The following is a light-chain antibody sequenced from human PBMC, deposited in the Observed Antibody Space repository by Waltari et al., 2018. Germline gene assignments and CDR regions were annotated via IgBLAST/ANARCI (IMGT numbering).Light chain of an antibody. CDR1: QSVSSSY. Sequence: EIVLTQSPGTLPLSPGERATLSCRASQSVSSSYLAWYQQKPGQAPRLLIYGASSRATGIPDRFSGSGSGTDFTLTISRLEPEDFAVYYCQQYGSSPPYTFGQGTKVEIK. CDR3: QQYGSSPPYT. CDR2: GAS. J-gene: IGKJ1*01. V-gene: IGKV3-20*01.